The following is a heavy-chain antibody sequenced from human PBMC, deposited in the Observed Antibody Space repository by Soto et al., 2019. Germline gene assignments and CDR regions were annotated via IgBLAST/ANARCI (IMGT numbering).Heavy chain of an antibody. CDR3: AKEGNGGSSLDH. D-gene: IGHD2-15*01. J-gene: IGHJ4*02. Sequence: EVQLVESGGGVVQPGGSRRLSCEASGFKFDDYMKHWVRQAPGKGLEWISLISWDGGSIDYADSIKGRFTVSRDNSKNSLYLHMNSLKTEDTAIYYCAKEGNGGSSLDHWGQGTLVTVSS. CDR1: GFKFDDYM. CDR2: ISWDGGSI. V-gene: IGHV3-43*01.